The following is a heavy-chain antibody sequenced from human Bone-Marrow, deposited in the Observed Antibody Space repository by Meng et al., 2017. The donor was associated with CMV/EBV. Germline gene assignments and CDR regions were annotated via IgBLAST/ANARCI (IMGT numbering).Heavy chain of an antibody. CDR1: EFTFSSYW. CDR2: INSGGSST. D-gene: IGHD1-1*01. V-gene: IGHV3-74*01. Sequence: GGSLRLSCAASEFTFSSYWMHWVRQAPEKGLVWVSRINSGGSSTSYADFVKGRFTISRDNTKSTLYLQMNSLRAEDTAVYYCARVRYNWNDVPDYWGQGTLVTVSS. J-gene: IGHJ4*02. CDR3: ARVRYNWNDVPDY.